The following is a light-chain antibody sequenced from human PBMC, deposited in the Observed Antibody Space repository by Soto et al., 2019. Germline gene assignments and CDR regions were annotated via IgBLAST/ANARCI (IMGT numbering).Light chain of an antibody. CDR3: QQYENLPT. J-gene: IGKJ5*01. CDR2: DAS. CDR1: QRISSW. Sequence: DIQMTQSPSSVSASVGDRVTITCRASQRISSWLEWYQQKPGRAPKLLIYDASNLEAGVPSRFRGSGSGTDFTFTISRLQPEDIATYYCQQYENLPTFGQGTRLEIK. V-gene: IGKV1-33*01.